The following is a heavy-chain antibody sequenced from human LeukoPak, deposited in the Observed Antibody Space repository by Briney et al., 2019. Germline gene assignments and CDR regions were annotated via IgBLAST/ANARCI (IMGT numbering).Heavy chain of an antibody. V-gene: IGHV1-18*01. CDR2: ISAYSGAT. D-gene: IGHD3-22*01. CDR3: ASKWVTYYYNSSAYHYPTDVFDI. CDR1: GYTFTNYG. Sequence: ASVKVSCKVSGYTFTNYGISWVRQAPGQGLEWMGWISAYSGATNYAQKLQGRVTMTRDTSISTAYMELSRLRSDDTAVYYCASKWVTYYYNSSAYHYPTDVFDIWGQGTMVTVSS. J-gene: IGHJ3*02.